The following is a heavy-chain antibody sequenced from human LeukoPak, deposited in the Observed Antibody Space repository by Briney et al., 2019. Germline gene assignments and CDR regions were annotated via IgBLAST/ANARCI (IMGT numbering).Heavy chain of an antibody. CDR2: MNPNSGNT. CDR3: ARATQHYDYVWGSYRIRDYFDY. V-gene: IGHV1-8*01. D-gene: IGHD3-16*02. CDR1: GYTFTSYD. Sequence: ASVKVSCKASGYTFTSYDINWVRQATGQGLEWMGWMNPNSGNTGYAQKFQGRVTMTRNTSISTAYMELRSLRSDDTAVYYCARATQHYDYVWGSYRIRDYFDYWGQGTLVTVSS. J-gene: IGHJ4*02.